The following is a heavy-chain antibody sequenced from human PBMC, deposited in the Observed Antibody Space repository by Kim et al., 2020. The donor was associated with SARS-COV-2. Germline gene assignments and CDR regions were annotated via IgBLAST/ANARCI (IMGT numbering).Heavy chain of an antibody. CDR2: IYYSGST. V-gene: IGHV4-31*03. Sequence: SETLSLTCTVSGGSISSGGYYWSWIRQHPGKGLEWIGYIYYSGSTYYNPSLKSRVTISVDTSKNQFSLKLSSVTAADTAVYYCARYIGITMIGVVTGWFDTWGQGTTLTRST. CDR1: GGSISSGGYY. D-gene: IGHD3-22*01. CDR3: ARYIGITMIGVVTGWFDT. J-gene: IGHJ5*02.